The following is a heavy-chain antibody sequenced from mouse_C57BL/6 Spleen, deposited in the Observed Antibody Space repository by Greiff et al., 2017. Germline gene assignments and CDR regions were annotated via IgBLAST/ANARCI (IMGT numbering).Heavy chain of an antibody. CDR2: INPNYGTT. D-gene: IGHD2-4*01. Sequence: EVQLQQSGPELVKPGASVKISCKASGYSFTDYNMNWVKQSNGKSLEWIGVINPNYGTTSYNQKFKGKATFTVDQSSSTAYMQLNSLTSEDAAVYYCAKGYYEYDVGFAYWGQGTLVTVSA. CDR3: AKGYYEYDVGFAY. V-gene: IGHV1-39*01. J-gene: IGHJ3*01. CDR1: GYSFTDYN.